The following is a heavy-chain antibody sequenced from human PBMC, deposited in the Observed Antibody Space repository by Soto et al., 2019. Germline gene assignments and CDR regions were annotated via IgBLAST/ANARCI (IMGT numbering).Heavy chain of an antibody. CDR1: GFTFSSYG. CDR2: IWYDGSNK. D-gene: IGHD6-13*01. CDR3: SRDLSSWAEAGYYDYYDMDV. V-gene: IGHV3-33*01. J-gene: IGHJ6*02. Sequence: PGGSLRLSCAASGFTFSSYGMHWVRQAPGKRLERVAVIWYDGSNKYYADSVKGRFTISRDNSKNTLYLQMNSLRAEDTAVYYCSRDLSSWAEAGYYDYYDMDVWGEVSKVT.